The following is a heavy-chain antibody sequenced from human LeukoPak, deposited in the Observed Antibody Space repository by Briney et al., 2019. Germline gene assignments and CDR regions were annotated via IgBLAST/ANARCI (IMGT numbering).Heavy chain of an antibody. CDR2: IHFSGST. CDR3: ARVWSIWGVFDY. Sequence: SETLSLTCTVSGGSISSGGYYWSWIRQHPGKGLEWIGYIHFSGSTYYNPSLKSRVTISVDTSKNQFSLKLSSVTAADTAVYYCARVWSIWGVFDYWGQGTLVTISS. D-gene: IGHD3-3*01. CDR1: GGSISSGGYY. V-gene: IGHV4-31*03. J-gene: IGHJ4*02.